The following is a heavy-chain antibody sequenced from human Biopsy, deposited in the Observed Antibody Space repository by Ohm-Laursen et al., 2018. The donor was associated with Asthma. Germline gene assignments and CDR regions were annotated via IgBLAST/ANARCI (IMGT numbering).Heavy chain of an antibody. Sequence: SETLSLTCTVSGASITCSAYYWGWIRQPPGKGLEWIGSMYYGETTYYSPSLKSRVTISVDTPRNHFSLFLSSVTAADTAVYYCARHDHRWDTYADFWGQGTLVTVSS. CDR2: MYYGETT. J-gene: IGHJ4*02. D-gene: IGHD2-2*01. CDR3: ARHDHRWDTYADF. V-gene: IGHV4-39*01. CDR1: GASITCSAYY.